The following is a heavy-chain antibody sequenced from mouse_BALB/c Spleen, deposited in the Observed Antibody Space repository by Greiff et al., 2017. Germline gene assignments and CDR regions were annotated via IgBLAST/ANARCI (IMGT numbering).Heavy chain of an antibody. V-gene: IGHV5-6-5*01. CDR3: ARRGDWYFDV. J-gene: IGHJ1*01. CDR1: GFTFSSYA. CDR2: ISSGGST. Sequence: EVHLVESGGGLVKPGGSLKLSCAASGFTFSSYAMSWVRQTPEKRLEWVASISSGGSTYYPDSVKGRFTISRDNARNILYLQMSSLRSEDTAMYYCARRGDWYFDVWGAGTTVTVSS.